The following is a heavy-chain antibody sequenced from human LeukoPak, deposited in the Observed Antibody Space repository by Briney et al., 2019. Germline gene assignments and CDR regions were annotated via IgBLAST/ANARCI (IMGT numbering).Heavy chain of an antibody. D-gene: IGHD3-10*01. Sequence: ASVTVSCKASGYTFTGYYMHWVRQAPGQGLEWMGWINPNSGGTNYAQKFQGRVTMTRDTSISTAYMELSRLRSDDTAVYYCARDRSMVRGVIPRRGNWFDPWGQGTLVTVSS. V-gene: IGHV1-2*02. CDR2: INPNSGGT. CDR3: ARDRSMVRGVIPRRGNWFDP. J-gene: IGHJ5*02. CDR1: GYTFTGYY.